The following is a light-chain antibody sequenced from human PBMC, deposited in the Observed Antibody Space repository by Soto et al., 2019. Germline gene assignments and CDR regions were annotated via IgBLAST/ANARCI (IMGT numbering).Light chain of an antibody. V-gene: IGKV1-5*03. CDR2: KAS. Sequence: DIQMTQSPSTLSSSVGDRVTITCRASQSVGTWLAWYQQKSGKPPKLLIYKASSIQRGVPSRFSGSGSGTEFTLTISSLLPDDFATYYCQKHDSSPSTFGQGTKLEIK. CDR1: QSVGTW. J-gene: IGKJ2*01. CDR3: QKHDSSPST.